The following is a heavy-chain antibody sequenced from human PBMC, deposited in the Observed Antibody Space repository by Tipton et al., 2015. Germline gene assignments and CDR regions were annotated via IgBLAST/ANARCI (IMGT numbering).Heavy chain of an antibody. J-gene: IGHJ5*02. CDR2: ISAYNGNT. CDR1: GYTFTRHG. D-gene: IGHD2-15*01. V-gene: IGHV1-18*01. Sequence: QVQLVQSGAEVKKPGASVKVSCKASGYTFTRHGISWVRQTPGQGLEWMGWISAYNGNTNYAQKLQGRVTMTTDTSTSTAYMELRSLRSDDTAVYYCARDPVVVVAATSQGWFDPWGQGTLVTVSS. CDR3: ARDPVVVVAATSQGWFDP.